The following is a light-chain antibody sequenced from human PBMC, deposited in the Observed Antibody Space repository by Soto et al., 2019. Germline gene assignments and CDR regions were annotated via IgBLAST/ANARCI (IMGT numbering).Light chain of an antibody. CDR3: QQYDNLTLT. Sequence: DIRVTQSASSLSASVGGSVTITCQASQYLXNYFNWYQEKPGKAPKLLXYDASNLETGCPSRLSGSGSATDFTFTISSLQPDDSSAYYCQQYDNLTLTVGQGTRLEI. CDR2: DAS. V-gene: IGKV1-33*01. J-gene: IGKJ5*01. CDR1: QYLXNY.